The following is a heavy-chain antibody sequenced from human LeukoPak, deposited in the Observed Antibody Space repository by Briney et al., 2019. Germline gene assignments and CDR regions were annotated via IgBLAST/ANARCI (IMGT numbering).Heavy chain of an antibody. CDR1: GFTVDDYA. V-gene: IGHV3-43*02. CDR2: ISGDGDNT. J-gene: IGHJ5*02. D-gene: IGHD1-26*01. Sequence: GGSLRLSCVASGFTVDDYALHWVRQAPGKGLEWISVISGDGDNTHYADSVKGRFTISRDNSKNSLYLQMSSLRADDTALYYCAKGVRSGTYYNCFDPWGQGTLATVSS. CDR3: AKGVRSGTYYNCFDP.